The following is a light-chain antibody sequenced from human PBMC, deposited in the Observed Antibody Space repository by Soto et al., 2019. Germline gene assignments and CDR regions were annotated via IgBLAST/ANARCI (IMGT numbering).Light chain of an antibody. CDR1: SSNIGSNT. V-gene: IGLV1-44*01. CDR3: AAWDDSLNGFYV. CDR2: SNN. J-gene: IGLJ1*01. Sequence: QSVLTQPPSASGTPGQRVTISCSGSSSNIGSNTVNWYQQLPGTAPKLLIYSNNQRPSGVPDRFSGSKSGTSASLAIRGLQSEDEADYYGAAWDDSLNGFYVFGTGTKVTVL.